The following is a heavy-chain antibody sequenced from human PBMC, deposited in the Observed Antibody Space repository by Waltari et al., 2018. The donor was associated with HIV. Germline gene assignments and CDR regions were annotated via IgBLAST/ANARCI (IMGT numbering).Heavy chain of an antibody. Sequence: VHLVESGGDLVKPGGSLRLSCETPGFTFSNPWMSWVRQAPGKGLEWVGRIKKKSEDETRDYAAPVRGRFTISRDDRQNTVYLEMNRLKTEDTGLYYCTTVSSGWYGGWFDSWGQGTLVIVSS. V-gene: IGHV3-15*01. CDR3: TTVSSGWYGGWFDS. CDR1: GFTFSNPW. J-gene: IGHJ5*01. CDR2: IKKKSEDETR. D-gene: IGHD6-19*01.